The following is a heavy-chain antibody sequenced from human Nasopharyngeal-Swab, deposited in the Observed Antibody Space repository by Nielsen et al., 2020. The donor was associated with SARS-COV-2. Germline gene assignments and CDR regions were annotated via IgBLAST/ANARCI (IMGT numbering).Heavy chain of an antibody. CDR3: ARSTSSSWYRPLDY. Sequence: GESLKISCAASGFTFSDYYMSWIRQAPGKGLEWVSYISSSSSYTDYADSVTGRFTISRDNAKNSLYLQMDNLRAEDTAVYYCARSTSSSWYRPLDYWGQGTLV. D-gene: IGHD6-13*01. J-gene: IGHJ4*02. V-gene: IGHV3-11*03. CDR1: GFTFSDYY. CDR2: ISSSSSYT.